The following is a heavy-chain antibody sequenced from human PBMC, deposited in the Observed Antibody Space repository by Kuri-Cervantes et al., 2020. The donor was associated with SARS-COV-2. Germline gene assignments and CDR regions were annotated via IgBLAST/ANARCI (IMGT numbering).Heavy chain of an antibody. Sequence: GSLKISCAASGFTFSSYWMSWVRQAPGKGLEWVSIIYSGGSTYYADSVKGRFTISRDNSKNTLYLQMNSLRAEDTAVYYCARVGRDGDYHFDYWGQGTLVTVSS. V-gene: IGHV3-53*01. CDR3: ARVGRDGDYHFDY. CDR1: GFTFSSYW. CDR2: IYSGGST. D-gene: IGHD4-17*01. J-gene: IGHJ4*02.